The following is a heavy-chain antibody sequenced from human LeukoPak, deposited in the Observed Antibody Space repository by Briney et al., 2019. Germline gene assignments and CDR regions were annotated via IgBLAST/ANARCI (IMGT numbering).Heavy chain of an antibody. V-gene: IGHV1-2*02. Sequence: EASVKVSCKASGYTFTGYYMHWVRQAPGQGLEWMGWINPNSGGTNYAQKFQGRVTMTTDTSTSTAYMELRSLRSDDTAVYYCARDIPIVVVPAAKGDAFDIWGQGTMVTVSS. CDR2: INPNSGGT. J-gene: IGHJ3*02. CDR3: ARDIPIVVVPAAKGDAFDI. CDR1: GYTFTGYY. D-gene: IGHD2-2*01.